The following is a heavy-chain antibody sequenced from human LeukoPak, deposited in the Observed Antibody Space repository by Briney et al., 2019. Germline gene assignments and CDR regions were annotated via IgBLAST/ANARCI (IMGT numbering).Heavy chain of an antibody. Sequence: GGSLRLSCAASGFTFSTYAMVWVRQAPGKGLEYVSAISGNGGTTSYANSVKGRFTISRDNSKNTLYLQMGSLRAEDMAVYYCARGLGYCSRTSCYPDYWGQGTLVTVSS. D-gene: IGHD2-2*01. J-gene: IGHJ4*02. CDR1: GFTFSTYA. CDR3: ARGLGYCSRTSCYPDY. V-gene: IGHV3-64*01. CDR2: ISGNGGTT.